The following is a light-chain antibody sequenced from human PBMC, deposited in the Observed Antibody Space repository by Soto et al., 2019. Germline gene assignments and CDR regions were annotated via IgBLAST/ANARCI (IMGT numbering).Light chain of an antibody. CDR2: DAS. J-gene: IGKJ2*01. CDR1: QDISNH. V-gene: IGKV1-33*01. Sequence: DIQMTQSPSSLSASVGDRVTITCQASQDISNHLNWYQQKPRKAPKVLIYDASNLETGVPSRFIGSGSGTDFTVNISSLQLEDIETYYCHQYDSLYSFGQGTNLEIK. CDR3: HQYDSLYS.